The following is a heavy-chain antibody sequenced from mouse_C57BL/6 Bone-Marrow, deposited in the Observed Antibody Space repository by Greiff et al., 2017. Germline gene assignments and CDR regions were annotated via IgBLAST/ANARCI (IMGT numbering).Heavy chain of an antibody. D-gene: IGHD1-1*01. CDR1: GFNIKDDY. V-gene: IGHV14-4*01. Sequence: EVMLVESGAELVRPGASVKLSCTASGFNIKDDYMHWVKQRPEQGLEWIGWIDPENGDTEYASKFQGKATITADTSSNTAYLQLSSLTSEDTAVYYCTTSGLYGSSPYCDYWGQGTTLTVSS. J-gene: IGHJ2*01. CDR3: TTSGLYGSSPYCDY. CDR2: IDPENGDT.